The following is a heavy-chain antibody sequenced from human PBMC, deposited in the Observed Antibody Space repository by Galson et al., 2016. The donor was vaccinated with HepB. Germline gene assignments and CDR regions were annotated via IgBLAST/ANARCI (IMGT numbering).Heavy chain of an antibody. CDR1: GDSLSSYY. CDR3: ARAYGYSYGFDY. CDR2: LDTNGSP. Sequence: ETLSLTCTVSGDSLSSYYWSWIRQPAGKGLEWIGRLDTNGSPNYNPSLKSRVTMSVDTSKKHFSLNLRSVTAADTSVYYCARAYGYSYGFDYWGQGTLVTVSS. D-gene: IGHD5-18*01. J-gene: IGHJ4*02. V-gene: IGHV4-4*07.